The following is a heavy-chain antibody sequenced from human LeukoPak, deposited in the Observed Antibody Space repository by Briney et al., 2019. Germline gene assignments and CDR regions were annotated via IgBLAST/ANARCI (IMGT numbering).Heavy chain of an antibody. CDR1: GFSFNTYS. CDR2: FLTGGGT. CDR3: AKSYSGTYRSFDY. Sequence: PGASLRLSCAASGFSFNTYSMNWVRQAPGKEPEWVSSFLTGGGTYYADPVKGRFTISRDDSKNTLYLQMNSLRAEDTAIYYCAKSYSGTYRSFDYWGQGTLVAVSS. J-gene: IGHJ4*02. V-gene: IGHV3-23*01. D-gene: IGHD1-26*01.